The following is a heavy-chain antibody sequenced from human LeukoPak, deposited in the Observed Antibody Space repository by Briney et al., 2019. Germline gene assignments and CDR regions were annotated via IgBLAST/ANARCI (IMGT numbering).Heavy chain of an antibody. J-gene: IGHJ4*02. Sequence: GASVKVSCKASGYTFTGYYMHWVRQAPGQGLEWMGWINPNSGGTNYAQKFQGRVTMTRDTSISTAYMELSRLRSDDTAVYYCARGAATHFWSGYYLVYWGQGTLVTVSS. CDR3: ARGAATHFWSGYYLVY. D-gene: IGHD3-3*01. CDR1: GYTFTGYY. V-gene: IGHV1-2*02. CDR2: INPNSGGT.